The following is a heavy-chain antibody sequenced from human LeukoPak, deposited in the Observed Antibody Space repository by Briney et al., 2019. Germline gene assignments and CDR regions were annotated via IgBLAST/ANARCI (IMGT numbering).Heavy chain of an antibody. CDR1: GFTFDDYG. CDR2: INWNGGST. CDR3: ARGIHSYYYYYYMDV. V-gene: IGHV3-20*04. Sequence: PGGSLRLSCAASGFTFDDYGMSWVRQAPGKGLEWVSGINWNGGSTGYADSVKGRFTISRDNAKNSLYLQMNSLRAEDTALYYCARGIHSYYYYYYMDVWGKGTTVTVS. D-gene: IGHD5-18*01. J-gene: IGHJ6*03.